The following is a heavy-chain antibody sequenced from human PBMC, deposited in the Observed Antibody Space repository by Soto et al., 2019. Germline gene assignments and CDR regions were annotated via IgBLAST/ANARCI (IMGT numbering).Heavy chain of an antibody. CDR3: ARTYHLLRWWWLGP. Sequence: PSETLSLTCAVSGDSISSSNWWGWIRQPPGKGLEWIGYIYYSGSTYYNPSLKSRVTMSVDTSKNQFSLKLSSVTAVDTAVYYCARTYHLLRWWWLGPWGQGTLGTVFS. CDR2: IYYSGST. D-gene: IGHD2-2*01. CDR1: GDSISSSNW. V-gene: IGHV4-28*01. J-gene: IGHJ5*02.